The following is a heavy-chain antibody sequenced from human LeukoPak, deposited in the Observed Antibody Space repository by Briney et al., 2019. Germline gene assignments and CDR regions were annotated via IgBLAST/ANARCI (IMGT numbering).Heavy chain of an antibody. CDR3: AKGGSSWYSFDY. D-gene: IGHD6-13*01. J-gene: IGHJ4*02. V-gene: IGHV3-30*02. CDR1: GFTFSSYG. CDR2: IRYDGSNK. Sequence: PGGSLRLSCAASGFTFSSYGMHWVRQAPGKGLEWVAFIRYDGSNKYYADSVKGRFTISRDNSKNTPYLQMNSLRAEDTAVYYCAKGGSSWYSFDYWGQGTLVTVSS.